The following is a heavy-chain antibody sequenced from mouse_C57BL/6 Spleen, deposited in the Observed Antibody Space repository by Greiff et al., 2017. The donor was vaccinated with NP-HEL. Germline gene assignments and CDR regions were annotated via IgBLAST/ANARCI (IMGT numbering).Heavy chain of an antibody. CDR2: IRNKANGYTT. J-gene: IGHJ1*03. V-gene: IGHV7-3*01. CDR1: GFTFTDYY. CDR3: ARSTRYFDV. Sequence: EVKLVESGGGLVQPGGSLSLSCAASGFTFTDYYMSWVRQPPGKALEWLGFIRNKANGYTTEYSASVKGRFPISRDNSQSILYLQMNALRAEDSATDHCARSTRYFDVWGTGTTVTVSS.